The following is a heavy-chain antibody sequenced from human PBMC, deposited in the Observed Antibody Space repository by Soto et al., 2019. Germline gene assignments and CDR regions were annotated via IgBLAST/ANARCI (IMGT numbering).Heavy chain of an antibody. D-gene: IGHD2-15*01. Sequence: EVQLLESGGGLVQPGGSLRLSCAASGFTFSRFDMSWVRQAPGKGLQWVAGISLGGCSTYYTDSVKGRFTISRDNSENTLYLQMNSLRGEDTAVYYCAKTVSIAVVAAPNFDSWGQGTLVTVSS. CDR1: GFTFSRFD. V-gene: IGHV3-23*01. CDR3: AKTVSIAVVAAPNFDS. CDR2: ISLGGCST. J-gene: IGHJ4*02.